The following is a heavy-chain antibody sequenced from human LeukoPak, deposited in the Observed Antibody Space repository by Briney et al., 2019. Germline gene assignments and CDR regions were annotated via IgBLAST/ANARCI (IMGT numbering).Heavy chain of an antibody. D-gene: IGHD6-13*01. V-gene: IGHV1-46*01. CDR2: INPRSAST. J-gene: IGHJ4*02. CDR3: AISRYSSSWYYFDY. CDR1: GYTFTSYY. Sequence: ASVKVSCKASGYTFTSYYMHWVRQAPGQGLEWMGIINPRSASTNYAQKFQGRVTMTRDTPTSTVYMELYSLRSEDTAVYYCAISRYSSSWYYFDYWGQGTLVTVSS.